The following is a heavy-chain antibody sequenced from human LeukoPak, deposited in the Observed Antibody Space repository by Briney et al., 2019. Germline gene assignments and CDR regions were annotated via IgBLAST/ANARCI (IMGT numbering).Heavy chain of an antibody. V-gene: IGHV4-59*01. J-gene: IGHJ6*03. D-gene: IGHD5-24*01. CDR1: GGSISSYY. CDR2: IYYSGST. CDR3: ARDAMDYYYYYMDV. Sequence: SETLSLTCTVSGGSISSYYWSWIRQPPGKGLEWIGYIYYSGSTNYNPSLKSRVTIPVDTSKNQFSLKLSSVTAADTAVYYCARDAMDYYYYYMDVWGKGTTVTVSS.